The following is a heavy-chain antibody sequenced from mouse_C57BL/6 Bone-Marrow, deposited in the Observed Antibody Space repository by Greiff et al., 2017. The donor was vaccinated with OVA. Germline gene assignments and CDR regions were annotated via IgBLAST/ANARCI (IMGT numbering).Heavy chain of an antibody. CDR2: ISDGGSYT. CDR3: AKLGRNY. Sequence: EVQGVESGGGLVKPGGSLKLSCAASGFTFSSYAMSWVRQTPEKRLEWVATISDGGSYTYYPDNVKGRFTISRDNAKNNLYLQMSHLKSEDTAMYYCAKLGRNYWGQGTTLTVSS. V-gene: IGHV5-4*01. D-gene: IGHD4-1*01. CDR1: GFTFSSYA. J-gene: IGHJ2*01.